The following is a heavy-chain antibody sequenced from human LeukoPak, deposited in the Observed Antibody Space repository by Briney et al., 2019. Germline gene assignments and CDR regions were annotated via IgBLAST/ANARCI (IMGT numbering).Heavy chain of an antibody. CDR3: ARDLWFGECYFDY. CDR2: INPNSGGT. D-gene: IGHD3-10*01. CDR1: GYTFTGYY. J-gene: IGHJ4*02. V-gene: IGHV1-2*02. Sequence: ASVKVSCKASGYTFTGYYMHWVRQAPGQGLEWMGWINPNSGGTNYAQKFQGRVTMTRDTSISTAYMELSRLRSDDTAVYYRARDLWFGECYFDYWGQGTLVTVSS.